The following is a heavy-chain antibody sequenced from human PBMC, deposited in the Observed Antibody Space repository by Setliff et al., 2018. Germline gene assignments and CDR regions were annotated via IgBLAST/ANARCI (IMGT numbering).Heavy chain of an antibody. J-gene: IGHJ6*03. CDR2: IKRNVDFGTT. Sequence: PGGSLRLSCAASGFTLSNAWMSWVSQAPGKGLEWVGRIKRNVDFGTTDDPAPVKGRFTNSRDDSRNTMYLQMNSLKTEDTAVYYCARIRLCGGRVICPPGRYVDVWGKGTTVTVSS. CDR3: ARIRLCGGRVICPPGRYVDV. D-gene: IGHD2-15*01. CDR1: GFTLSNAW. V-gene: IGHV3-15*01.